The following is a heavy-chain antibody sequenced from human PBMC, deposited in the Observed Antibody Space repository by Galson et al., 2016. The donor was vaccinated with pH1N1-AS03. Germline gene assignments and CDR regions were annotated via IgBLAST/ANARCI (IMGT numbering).Heavy chain of an antibody. D-gene: IGHD2-15*01. V-gene: IGHV1-69*04. CDR2: INPMVGLA. CDR1: GGTLSSYT. J-gene: IGHJ3*02. CDR3: AREYSALEM. Sequence: SVKVSCKASGGTLSSYTINWVRQAPGQGLEWMGRINPMVGLADYAQKLQDRVTITADKSTSTVYMELGSLRSEDTAMYYCAREYSALEMWGQGTMVTVSS.